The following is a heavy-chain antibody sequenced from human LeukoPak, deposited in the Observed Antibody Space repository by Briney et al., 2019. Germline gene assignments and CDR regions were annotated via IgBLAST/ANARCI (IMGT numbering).Heavy chain of an antibody. V-gene: IGHV3-7*01. Sequence: GGSLRLSCAASGFTFTKYWMTWVRQAPGKGLEWVANIKQDGSETFYVDSVKGRFTISRDNAKNSLDLQINSLGAEDTAVYYCARGLDCISTSCYLDNWGQGTLVTVSS. CDR2: IKQDGSET. CDR1: GFTFTKYW. J-gene: IGHJ4*02. D-gene: IGHD2-2*01. CDR3: ARGLDCISTSCYLDN.